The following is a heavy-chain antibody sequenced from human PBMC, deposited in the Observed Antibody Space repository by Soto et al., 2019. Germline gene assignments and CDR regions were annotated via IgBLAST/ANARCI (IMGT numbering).Heavy chain of an antibody. CDR1: GGSISSYF. CDR3: ARGRPWELYDY. Sequence: SETLSLTCTVSGGSISSYFWSWIRQPPWKGLEWIGYIYYSGSTNYNPSLKSRVTISLDTSKNQFSLRLSSMTAADTAVYYCARGRPWELYDYWGQGTLVTVSS. CDR2: IYYSGST. J-gene: IGHJ4*02. D-gene: IGHD1-26*01. V-gene: IGHV4-59*01.